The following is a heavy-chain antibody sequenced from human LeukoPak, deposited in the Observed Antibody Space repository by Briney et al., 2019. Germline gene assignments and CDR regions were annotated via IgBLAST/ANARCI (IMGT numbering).Heavy chain of an antibody. J-gene: IGHJ4*02. V-gene: IGHV1-24*01. CDR1: GYTLTELS. CDR3: ATGGVDTAMVTGVY. D-gene: IGHD5-18*01. Sequence: ASVKVSCKVSGYTLTELSMHWVRQAPGKGLEWMGGLDPEDGETIYAQKFQGRVTMTEDTSTDTAYMELSSLRSEDTAVYYCATGGVDTAMVTGVYWGQGTLVTVSS. CDR2: LDPEDGET.